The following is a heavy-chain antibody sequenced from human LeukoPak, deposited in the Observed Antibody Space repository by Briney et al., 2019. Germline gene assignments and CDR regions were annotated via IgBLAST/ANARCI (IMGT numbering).Heavy chain of an antibody. J-gene: IGHJ4*02. CDR2: IYSGGST. V-gene: IGHV3-66*01. CDR1: GFTVSSNY. Sequence: GGSLRLSCAASGFTVSSNYMSWVRQSPGKGLEWVSVIYSGGSTYYADSVKGRFTISRDNSKNTLYLQMNSLRAEDTAVYYCARDYIAAIGFDHWGQGTLVSVSS. D-gene: IGHD6-13*01. CDR3: ARDYIAAIGFDH.